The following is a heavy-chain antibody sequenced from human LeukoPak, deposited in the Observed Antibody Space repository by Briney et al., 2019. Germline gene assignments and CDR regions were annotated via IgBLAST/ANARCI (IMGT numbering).Heavy chain of an antibody. CDR3: ARVGVGIVVVVAAHGDDAFDI. CDR2: IKQDGREK. J-gene: IGHJ3*02. D-gene: IGHD2-15*01. V-gene: IGHV3-7*01. Sequence: PGGSLRLSCAASGFTFSSYWMSWVRQAPGKGLEWVANIKQDGREKYYVDSVKGRFTISRDNAKNSLYLQMNRLRAEDTAVYYCARVGVGIVVVVAAHGDDAFDIWGQGTMVTVSS. CDR1: GFTFSSYW.